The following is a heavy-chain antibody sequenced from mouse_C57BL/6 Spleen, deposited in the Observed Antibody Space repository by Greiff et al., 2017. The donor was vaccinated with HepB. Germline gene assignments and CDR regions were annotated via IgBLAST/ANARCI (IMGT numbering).Heavy chain of an antibody. CDR2: IYPGSGST. CDR1: GYTFTSYW. Sequence: VQLQQSGAELVKPGASVKMSCKASGYTFTSYWITWVKQRPGQGLEWIGDIYPGSGSTNYNEKFKSKATLTVDTSSSTAYMQLSSLTSEDSAVYYCARGLRSLYWYFDVWGTGTTVTVSS. CDR3: ARGLRSLYWYFDV. V-gene: IGHV1-55*01. D-gene: IGHD2-4*01. J-gene: IGHJ1*03.